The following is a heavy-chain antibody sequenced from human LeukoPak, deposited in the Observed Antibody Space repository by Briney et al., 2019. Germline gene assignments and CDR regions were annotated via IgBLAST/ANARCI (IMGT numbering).Heavy chain of an antibody. CDR3: AKLPSLYGDYVPYYFDY. D-gene: IGHD4-17*01. V-gene: IGHV3-23*01. CDR1: GFTFSSYA. J-gene: IGHJ4*02. CDR2: ISGGGTT. Sequence: GGSLRLSRAASGFTFSSYAMNWVRQAPGKGLEWVSGISGGGTTYYADSVKGRFTISRDNSKNTLYLQMNSLRAEDTAVYYCAKLPSLYGDYVPYYFDYWGQGTLVTVSS.